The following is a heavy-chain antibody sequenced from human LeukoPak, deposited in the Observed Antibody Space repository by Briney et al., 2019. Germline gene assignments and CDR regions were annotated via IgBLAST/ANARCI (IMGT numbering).Heavy chain of an antibody. V-gene: IGHV4-38-2*02. D-gene: IGHD6-19*01. Sequence: SETLSLTCTVSGGSISSYYWGWIRQPPGKGLEWIGSIYHSGSTYHNPSLKSRVTISVDTSKNQFSLKLSSVTAADTAVYYCARVGYSSGWYEGGFDPWGQGTLVTVSS. J-gene: IGHJ5*02. CDR1: GGSISSYY. CDR2: IYHSGST. CDR3: ARVGYSSGWYEGGFDP.